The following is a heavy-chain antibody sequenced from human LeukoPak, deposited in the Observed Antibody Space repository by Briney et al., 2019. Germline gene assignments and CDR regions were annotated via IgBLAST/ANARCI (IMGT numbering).Heavy chain of an antibody. CDR3: ARGLKWGYYYGSSGYLDY. CDR1: GFTFSSYA. J-gene: IGHJ4*02. Sequence: PGGSLRLSCAASGFTFSSYAMHWVRQAPGKGLEWVAVISYDGSNKYYADSVKGRFTISRDNSKNTLYLQMNSLRAEDTAVYYCARGLKWGYYYGSSGYLDYWGQGTLVTVSS. V-gene: IGHV3-30*04. CDR2: ISYDGSNK. D-gene: IGHD3-22*01.